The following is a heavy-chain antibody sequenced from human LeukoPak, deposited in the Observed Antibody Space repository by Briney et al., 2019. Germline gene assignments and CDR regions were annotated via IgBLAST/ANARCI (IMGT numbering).Heavy chain of an antibody. V-gene: IGHV4-59*08. CDR1: GGSVSGFY. J-gene: IGHJ4*02. Sequence: SETLSLTCTVSGGSVSGFYWSWIRQPPGKGLEWIGFIYSSGVTNYNPSLKSRVTISVDTSKNQFSLNLSSVTAADTAEYYCVRHFCNSRSACYCFDYWGQGTLVTVSS. CDR3: VRHFCNSRSACYCFDY. CDR2: IYSSGVT. D-gene: IGHD2/OR15-2a*01.